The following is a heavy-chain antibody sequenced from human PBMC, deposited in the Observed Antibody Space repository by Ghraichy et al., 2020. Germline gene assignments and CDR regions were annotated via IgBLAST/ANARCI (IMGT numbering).Heavy chain of an antibody. D-gene: IGHD5-24*01. V-gene: IGHV1-18*01. J-gene: IGHJ5*02. CDR1: GYTFINYG. Sequence: ASVKVSCKASGYTFINYGITWVRQAPGQGLEWLGWITSKSGNTKYGWKFQGRVTMTTDTSTSTAYMELRSLRSDDTAVYYCARGINYFDPWGQGTLVTVSS. CDR2: ITSKSGNT. CDR3: ARGINYFDP.